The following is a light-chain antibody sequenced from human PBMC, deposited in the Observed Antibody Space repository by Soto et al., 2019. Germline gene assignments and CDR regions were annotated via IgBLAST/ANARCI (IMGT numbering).Light chain of an antibody. V-gene: IGKV1-9*01. Sequence: DIQLTQSPSFLSASVGDRVTITCRASQGISDFLAWYHQKPGKAPKLLIHTASTLQSGVPSRFSGSGSGTEFTLTISSLQPEDFATYYCQQRHSYPITFGQGTRLEIK. CDR3: QQRHSYPIT. CDR1: QGISDF. J-gene: IGKJ5*01. CDR2: TAS.